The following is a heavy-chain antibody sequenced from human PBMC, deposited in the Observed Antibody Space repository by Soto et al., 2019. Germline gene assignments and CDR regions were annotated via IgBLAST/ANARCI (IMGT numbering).Heavy chain of an antibody. CDR1: AGSISSPGYY. V-gene: IGHV4-31*03. CDR3: ARGATATTARGAFDI. J-gene: IGHJ3*02. CDR2: IFHTGST. D-gene: IGHD1-1*01. Sequence: QVQLQESGPGLMKPSQTLSLTCSVSAGSISSPGYYWSWIRQHPGKGLEWLGYIFHTGSTDYNPSLKSRLTRSVDTSNNQFSLKLTSVTAADTALYYCARGATATTARGAFDIWGQGTMVTVSS.